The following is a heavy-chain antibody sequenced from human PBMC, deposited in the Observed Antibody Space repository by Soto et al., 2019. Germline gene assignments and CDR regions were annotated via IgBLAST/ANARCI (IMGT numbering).Heavy chain of an antibody. CDR3: ARANWYSEY. CDR1: GGSINNHY. D-gene: IGHD7-27*01. Sequence: QVHLQESGPGLVKPSETLSLTCTVSGGSINNHYWSWIRQPPEKGLEWIGYIYYTGSTNYNPSLKSRVTMSVDTSKNHFSLNLTSLTAADTAIYYCARANWYSEYWGQGTLVTVSS. CDR2: IYYTGST. J-gene: IGHJ4*02. V-gene: IGHV4-59*11.